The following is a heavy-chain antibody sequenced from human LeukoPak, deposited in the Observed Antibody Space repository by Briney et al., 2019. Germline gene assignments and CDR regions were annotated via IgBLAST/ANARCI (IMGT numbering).Heavy chain of an antibody. J-gene: IGHJ4*02. D-gene: IGHD2-8*01. CDR2: IWYDGSNS. Sequence: GRFLRLSCTASGFTFSSYGMHWVRQAPGKGLEWVAVIWYDGSNSYYVDSVKGRFTISRDNSKNTLYLQMNSLRAEDTAVYYCARDRSFAAASANGPLGYWGQGTLVTVSS. CDR3: ARDRSFAAASANGPLGY. V-gene: IGHV3-33*01. CDR1: GFTFSSYG.